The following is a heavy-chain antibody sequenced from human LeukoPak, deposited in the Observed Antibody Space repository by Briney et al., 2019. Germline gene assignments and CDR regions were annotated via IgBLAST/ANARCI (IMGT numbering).Heavy chain of an antibody. D-gene: IGHD3-3*01. J-gene: IGHJ6*03. CDR3: ARAATWSGPLYMDV. CDR2: INPNSGGT. CDR1: GYTFTGYY. Sequence: ASVKVSCKASGYTFTGYYMHWVRQAPGQGLEWMGWINPNSGGTNYAQKFQGRVTMSRDTSISTAYMELSRLRSDDTAVYYCARAATWSGPLYMDVWGKGTTVTVSS. V-gene: IGHV1-2*02.